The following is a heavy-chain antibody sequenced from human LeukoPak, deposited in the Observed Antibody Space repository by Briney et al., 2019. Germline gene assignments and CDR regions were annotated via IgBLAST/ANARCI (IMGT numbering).Heavy chain of an antibody. D-gene: IGHD5-12*01. V-gene: IGHV3-23*01. J-gene: IGHJ4*02. CDR3: AKDLVGNSGPFDY. Sequence: GGSLRLSCAASRFTFSNYAMSWVRQPPGKGLEWVSTISDSGGATYYADSVKGRFTISRDNSKNTLYLQMNSLRAEDTAVYYCAKDLVGNSGPFDYWGQGTLVTVSS. CDR2: ISDSGGAT. CDR1: RFTFSNYA.